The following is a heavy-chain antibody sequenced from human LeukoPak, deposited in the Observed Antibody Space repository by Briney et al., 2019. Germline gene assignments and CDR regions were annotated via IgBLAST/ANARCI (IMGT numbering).Heavy chain of an antibody. CDR3: ARGYGGNFPFGY. Sequence: PGGSLRLSCAASGFTFSSSDMLWVRQAPGKGLEWVAVISYDGSNKYYADSVKGRFTSSRDNSKNTLYLQMNSLRAEDTAVYYCARGYGGNFPFGYWGQGTLVTVSS. CDR2: ISYDGSNK. V-gene: IGHV3-30-3*01. J-gene: IGHJ4*02. D-gene: IGHD4-23*01. CDR1: GFTFSSSD.